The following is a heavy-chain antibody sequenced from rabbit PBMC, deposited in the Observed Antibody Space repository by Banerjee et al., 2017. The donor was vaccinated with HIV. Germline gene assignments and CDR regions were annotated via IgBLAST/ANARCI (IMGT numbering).Heavy chain of an antibody. CDR1: GFSFSNKYV. CDR2: INSSSGNT. Sequence: QEQLEESGGDLVKPEGSLTLTCTASGFSFSNKYVMCWVRQAPGKGLEWIACINSSSGNTVYATWAKGRFTISKTSSTTVTLQMTSLTAADTATYFCARSNDWGLEYFHLWGPGTLVTVS. J-gene: IGHJ4*01. D-gene: IGHD4-1*01. V-gene: IGHV1S45*01. CDR3: ARSNDWGLEYFHL.